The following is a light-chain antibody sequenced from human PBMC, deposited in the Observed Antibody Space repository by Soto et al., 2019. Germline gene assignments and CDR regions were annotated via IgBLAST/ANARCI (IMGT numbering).Light chain of an antibody. CDR1: QSVSSSY. Sequence: EIVLTQSPGTLSLSPGERATLSCRASQSVSSSYLAWYQQKPGQAPRLLIYGASSRATGIPDRVRGSGSGTDFTLTISRLEPEDFAVYYCQRYGSSSLTFGPGTKVDIK. CDR2: GAS. J-gene: IGKJ3*01. CDR3: QRYGSSSLT. V-gene: IGKV3-20*01.